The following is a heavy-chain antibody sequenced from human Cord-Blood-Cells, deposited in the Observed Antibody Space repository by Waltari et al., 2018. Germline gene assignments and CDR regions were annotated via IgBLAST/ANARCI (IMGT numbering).Heavy chain of an antibody. J-gene: IGHJ4*02. D-gene: IGHD3-9*01. CDR3: ARGLRGLRYFDWLLPEYYFDY. CDR2: INHSGST. Sequence: QVQLQQWGAGLLKPSETLSLTCDVQGGSFSGYYWTWIRQPTGTGLEWIGEINHSGSTNYNPSLKSRVTISVDTSKNQFSLKLSSVTAADTAVYYCARGLRGLRYFDWLLPEYYFDYWGQGTLVTVSS. CDR1: GGSFSGYY. V-gene: IGHV4-34*01.